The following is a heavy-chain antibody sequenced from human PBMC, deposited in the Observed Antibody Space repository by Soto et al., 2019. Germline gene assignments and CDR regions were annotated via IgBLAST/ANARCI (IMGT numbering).Heavy chain of an antibody. Sequence: QVQLVESGGGVVQPGRSLRLSCVASRFSFNTYAMHWVRQAPGKGLEWVTVIWYDGRHKYYADSVKGRFTVSRDNSRNTLYLQMSALRVEDTAVYYCASNPTGTYYYGMDVWGQGTTVIVSS. V-gene: IGHV3-33*01. CDR3: ASNPTGTYYYGMDV. D-gene: IGHD3-10*01. CDR1: RFSFNTYA. J-gene: IGHJ6*02. CDR2: IWYDGRHK.